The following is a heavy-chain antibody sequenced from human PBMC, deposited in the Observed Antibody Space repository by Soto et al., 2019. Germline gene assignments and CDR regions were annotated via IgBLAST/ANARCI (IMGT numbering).Heavy chain of an antibody. Sequence: QVHLVQSGAEVKKPGASVKVSCKASGYTFTSYGITWVRQAPGQGLEWMGWISAHNGNTDYAQKLQGRVIVTRDTSASIAYRDMRSLRSGDSAVYYCAGGGYGDYRGRGALVTVSS. V-gene: IGHV1-18*01. D-gene: IGHD1-1*01. CDR1: GYTFTSYG. J-gene: IGHJ4*02. CDR2: ISAHNGNT. CDR3: AGGGYGDY.